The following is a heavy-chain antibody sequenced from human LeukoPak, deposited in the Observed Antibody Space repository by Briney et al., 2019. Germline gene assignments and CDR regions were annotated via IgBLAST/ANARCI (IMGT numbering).Heavy chain of an antibody. CDR3: AAELKGSDY. D-gene: IGHD1-26*01. Sequence: ASVKVSCKASGYTFTSYYMHWVRQAPGQGLEWMGIINPSGGSTNYAQKFQERVTITRDMSTSTAYMELSSLRSEDTAVYYCAAELKGSDYWGQGTLVTVSS. CDR2: INPSGGST. V-gene: IGHV1-46*01. J-gene: IGHJ4*02. CDR1: GYTFTSYY.